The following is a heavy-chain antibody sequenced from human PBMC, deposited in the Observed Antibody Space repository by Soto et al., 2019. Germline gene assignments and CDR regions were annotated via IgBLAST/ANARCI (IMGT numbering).Heavy chain of an antibody. J-gene: IGHJ4*02. Sequence: GESLKISCKGSGYSFAGYWITWVRQKPGKGLEWMGRIDPSDSQTYYSPSFRGHVTISVTKSITTVFLQWSSLRAPDTAMYYCARQIYDSDKRPNFQYYFDSWGQGTPVTVSS. CDR1: GYSFAGYW. V-gene: IGHV5-10-1*01. CDR2: IDPSDSQT. CDR3: ARQIYDSDKRPNFQYYFDS. D-gene: IGHD3-22*01.